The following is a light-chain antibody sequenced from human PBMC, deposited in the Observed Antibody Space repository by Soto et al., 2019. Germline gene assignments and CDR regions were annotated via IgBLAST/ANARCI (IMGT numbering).Light chain of an antibody. CDR3: CSYAGSYSVI. J-gene: IGLJ2*01. CDR1: SSDVGAYNY. CDR2: DVT. Sequence: QSALTQPRSVSESPGQSVTISCTGTSSDVGAYNYVSWYQQHPGKAPKIMIYDVTKRPSGVPDRFSGSKSGNTASLTISGLQAEDEADYYCCSYAGSYSVIFGGVTKLTVL. V-gene: IGLV2-11*01.